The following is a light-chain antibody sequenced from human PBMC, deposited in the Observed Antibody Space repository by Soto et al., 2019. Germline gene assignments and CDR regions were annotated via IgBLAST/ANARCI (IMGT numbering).Light chain of an antibody. V-gene: IGKV3-11*01. CDR3: QQLSNWHQELP. CDR1: QSVSSY. J-gene: IGKJ4*01. Sequence: VWTQFPATLSLSTGDRATLSCMASQSVSSYLSWYQQKPGQAPRLLIYDASKRATGIPARFSGSGSGTGFTLTISSLEPEEFAVYYCQQLSNWHQELPFGGGTKGEIK. CDR2: DAS.